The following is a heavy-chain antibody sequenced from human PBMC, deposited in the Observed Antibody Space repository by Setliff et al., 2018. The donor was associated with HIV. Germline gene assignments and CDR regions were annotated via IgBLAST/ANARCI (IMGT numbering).Heavy chain of an antibody. V-gene: IGHV3-74*01. CDR3: GSWLHY. CDR1: GFTFNNSHW. J-gene: IGHJ4*02. Sequence: PSETLSLSCAASGFTFNNSHWMHWVRQAPGKGLMWVSHISDDGTSTSYADSVKGRFIMSRDTAKNAVYLQMSSLSVEDTAAYTSGSWLHYWGQGTLVTVSS. D-gene: IGHD3-10*01. CDR2: ISDDGTST.